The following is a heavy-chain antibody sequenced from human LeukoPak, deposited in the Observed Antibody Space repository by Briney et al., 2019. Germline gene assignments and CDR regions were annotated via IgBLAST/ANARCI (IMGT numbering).Heavy chain of an antibody. V-gene: IGHV3-53*01. D-gene: IGHD5-12*01. J-gene: IGHJ4*02. Sequence: GRSLRLSCAASGFTVSSNYMSWVRQAPGKGLEWVSVIYSGGSTYYADSVKGRFTISRDNSKNTLYLQMNSLRAEDTAVYYCARGVASPRFDYWGQGTLVTVSS. CDR1: GFTVSSNY. CDR3: ARGVASPRFDY. CDR2: IYSGGST.